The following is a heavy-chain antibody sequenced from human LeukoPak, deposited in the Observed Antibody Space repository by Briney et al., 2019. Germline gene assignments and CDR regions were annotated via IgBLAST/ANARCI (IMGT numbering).Heavy chain of an antibody. CDR2: IYHSGST. Sequence: PSETLSLTCAVSGYSISSGYYWGWIRQPPGKGLEWIGSIYHSGSTYYNPSLKSRVTISVDTSKNQFSLKLSSVTAADTAVYYCARSGPKWYYGSGYAFDIWGQGTMVTVSS. CDR1: GYSISSGYY. V-gene: IGHV4-38-2*01. D-gene: IGHD3-10*01. CDR3: ARSGPKWYYGSGYAFDI. J-gene: IGHJ3*02.